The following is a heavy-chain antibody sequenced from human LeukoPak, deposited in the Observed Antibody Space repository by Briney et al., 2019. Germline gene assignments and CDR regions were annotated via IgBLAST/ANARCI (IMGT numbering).Heavy chain of an antibody. V-gene: IGHV4-38-2*02. CDR2: IYHSGST. CDR1: GYSISSGYY. CDR3: ARDRYCSSTSCWGWFDP. Sequence: SETLSPTCAVSGYSISSGYYWGWIRQPPGKGLEWIGSIYHSGSTYYNPSLKSRVTISVDTSKNQFSLKLSSVTAADTAVYYCARDRYCSSTSCWGWFDPWGQGTLVTVSS. D-gene: IGHD2-2*01. J-gene: IGHJ5*02.